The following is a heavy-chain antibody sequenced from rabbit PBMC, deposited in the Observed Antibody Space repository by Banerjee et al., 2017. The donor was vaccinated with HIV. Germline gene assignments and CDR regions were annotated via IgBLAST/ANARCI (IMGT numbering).Heavy chain of an antibody. J-gene: IGHJ4*01. CDR1: GFDFSSSA. D-gene: IGHD6-1*01. Sequence: QSLEESGGDLVKPGASLTLTCTASGFDFSSSAMCWVRQAPGKGLEWIACDCDRPYYATWAKGRFTVSKTSSTTVTLQMTSLSAADTATYFCARGSYISGNGGYVYFNLWGPGTLVTVS. CDR2: DCDRP. CDR3: ARGSYISGNGGYVYFNL. V-gene: IGHV1S40*01.